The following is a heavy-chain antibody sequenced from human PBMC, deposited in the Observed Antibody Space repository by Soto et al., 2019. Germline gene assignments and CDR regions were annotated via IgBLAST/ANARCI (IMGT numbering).Heavy chain of an antibody. Sequence: PGGSLRLSCAASGLTFSDYYMSWIRHAPGKGLERVSYISSSSSYTNYADTVKGRFTISRDNAKNSLYLQMNSLRAEDTAVYYCAREIAHYDFFSCYYETIQGDNYYYGMDVWGQGTTVTVPS. CDR3: AREIAHYDFFSCYYETIQGDNYYYGMDV. CDR2: ISSSSSYT. J-gene: IGHJ6*02. CDR1: GLTFSDYY. V-gene: IGHV3-11*05. D-gene: IGHD3-3*01.